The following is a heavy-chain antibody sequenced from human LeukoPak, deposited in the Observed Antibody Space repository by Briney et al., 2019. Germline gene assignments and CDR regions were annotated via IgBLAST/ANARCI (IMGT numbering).Heavy chain of an antibody. Sequence: GGSLRLSCAASGFTFSDYILDWVRQAPGKGLEWVGRIRRGTNSYTTEYAASVKGRFIISRDDSENSLYLQMNSLKTEDTAVYHCTRDGGGGGYPAFDIWGQGTMVTVSS. CDR3: TRDGGGGGYPAFDI. D-gene: IGHD3-22*01. CDR2: IRRGTNSYTT. J-gene: IGHJ3*02. CDR1: GFTFSDYI. V-gene: IGHV3-72*01.